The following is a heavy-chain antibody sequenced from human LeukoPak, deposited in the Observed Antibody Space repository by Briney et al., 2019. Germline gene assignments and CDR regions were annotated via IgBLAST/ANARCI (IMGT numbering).Heavy chain of an antibody. CDR2: INTKTGNP. D-gene: IGHD5-18*01. CDR3: ARSAGLGYSYGYVRYFDY. V-gene: IGHV7-4-1*02. CDR1: GYSFTNYA. J-gene: IGHJ4*02. Sequence: ASVKVSCKASGYSFTNYAMNWVRQAPGQGLEWMGWINTKTGNPTYAQGFTRRFVFSLDTSVSTAYLQISSLKAEDTAVYYCARSAGLGYSYGYVRYFDYWGQGTLVTVSS.